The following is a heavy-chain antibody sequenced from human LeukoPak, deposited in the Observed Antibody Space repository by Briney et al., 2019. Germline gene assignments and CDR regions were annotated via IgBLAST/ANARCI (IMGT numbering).Heavy chain of an antibody. CDR2: IYIGGST. V-gene: IGHV3-66*01. J-gene: IGHJ4*02. CDR1: GFSVSSKY. CDR3: ARGGSYFDISGYYFY. D-gene: IGHD3-22*01. Sequence: GGSLRLSCAASGFSVSSKYMTWVRQAPGKGLEWVSLIYIGGSTYYADSVKGRFTISRDNSKNTLYLQMNSLRTEDTAVYYCARGGSYFDISGYYFYWGQGTLVTVSS.